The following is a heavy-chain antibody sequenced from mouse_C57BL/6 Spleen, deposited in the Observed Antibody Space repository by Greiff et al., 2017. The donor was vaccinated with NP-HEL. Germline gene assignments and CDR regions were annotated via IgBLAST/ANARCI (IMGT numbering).Heavy chain of an antibody. J-gene: IGHJ1*03. CDR3: TRGGSITTVVARYFDV. D-gene: IGHD1-1*01. Sequence: VKLQESGAELVRPGASVTLSCKASGYTFTDYEMHWVKQTPVHGLEWIGAIDPETGGTAYNQKFKGKAILTADKSSSTAYMELRSLTSEDSAVYYCTRGGSITTVVARYFDVWGTGTTVTVSS. CDR1: GYTFTDYE. V-gene: IGHV1-15*01. CDR2: IDPETGGT.